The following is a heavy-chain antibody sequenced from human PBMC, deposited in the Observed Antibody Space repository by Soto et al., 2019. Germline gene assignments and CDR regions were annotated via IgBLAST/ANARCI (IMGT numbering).Heavy chain of an antibody. Sequence: PSETLSLTCTVSGGSISSYYWSWIRQPPGKGLEWIGYIYYSGSTNYNPSLKSRVTISVDTSKNQFSLKLSSVTAADTAVYYRASTRPHAIPSSTYYYYGMDVWGQGTTVTVSS. CDR3: ASTRPHAIPSSTYYYYGMDV. CDR2: IYYSGST. D-gene: IGHD6-6*01. J-gene: IGHJ6*02. CDR1: GGSISSYY. V-gene: IGHV4-59*01.